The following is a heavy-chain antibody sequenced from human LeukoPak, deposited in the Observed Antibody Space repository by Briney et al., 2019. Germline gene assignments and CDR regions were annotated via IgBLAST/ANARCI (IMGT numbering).Heavy chain of an antibody. Sequence: KTSETLSLTCAVSGCSISSSNWWSWVRQPPGKGLEWIAQIYHSGSTNYNPSLKSRVAISLDKSKNQFSLNLNSVTAADTAVYYCARAGQGYCSSTSCYLSLDYWGQGTLVTVSS. CDR3: ARAGQGYCSSTSCYLSLDY. V-gene: IGHV4-4*02. J-gene: IGHJ4*02. D-gene: IGHD2-2*01. CDR2: IYHSGST. CDR1: GCSISSSNW.